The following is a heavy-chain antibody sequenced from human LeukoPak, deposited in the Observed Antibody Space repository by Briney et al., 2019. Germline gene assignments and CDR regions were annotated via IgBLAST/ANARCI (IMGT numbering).Heavy chain of an antibody. V-gene: IGHV4-34*01. J-gene: IGHJ4*02. CDR1: GGSFSGYY. D-gene: IGHD3-9*01. Sequence: SETLSLTCAVHGGSFSGYYWSWIRQPPGKGLEWIGEINHSGSTNYNPSLKSRVTISVDTSKNQFSLKLSSVTAADTAVYYCARVGVLYDILTGYPTPFEDWGQGTLVTVSS. CDR3: ARVGVLYDILTGYPTPFED. CDR2: INHSGST.